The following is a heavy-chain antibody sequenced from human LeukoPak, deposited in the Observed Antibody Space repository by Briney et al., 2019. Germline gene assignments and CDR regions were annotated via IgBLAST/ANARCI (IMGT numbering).Heavy chain of an antibody. V-gene: IGHV4-38-2*02. Sequence: PSETLSLTCTVSGYSTSSGYYWGWIRQPPGKGLEWIGSIYHSGSTYYNPSLKSRVTISVDTSKNQFSLKLSSVTAADTAVYYCARSYDSIFDYWGQGTLVTVSS. D-gene: IGHD3-22*01. CDR2: IYHSGST. CDR1: GYSTSSGYY. CDR3: ARSYDSIFDY. J-gene: IGHJ4*02.